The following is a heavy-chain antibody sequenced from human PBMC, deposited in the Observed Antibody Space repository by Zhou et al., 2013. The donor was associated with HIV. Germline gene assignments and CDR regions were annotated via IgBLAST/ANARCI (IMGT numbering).Heavy chain of an antibody. Sequence: QVQLVQSGAEMKKPGASVNISCKASGYAFTSYYIHWVRQAPGQGLEWMGLINPGIGSTYYAEKFQGRITVTRDTSTNTVNMQLGTLTSEDTAVYYCNRGMQQWVNDAFDIWGQGTMVTVS. CDR3: NRGMQQWVNDAFDI. CDR2: INPGIGST. V-gene: IGHV1-46*03. D-gene: IGHD6-13*01. J-gene: IGHJ3*02. CDR1: GYAFTSYY.